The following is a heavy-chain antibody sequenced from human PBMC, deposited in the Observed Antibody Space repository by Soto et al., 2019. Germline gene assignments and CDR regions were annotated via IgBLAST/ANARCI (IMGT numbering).Heavy chain of an antibody. Sequence: ASVKVSCKASGYTFTSYGISWVRQAPGQGLEWMGWISAYNGNTNYAQKLQGRVTMTTDTSTSTAYMELRSLRSDDTAVYYCARVAGITMVRGPSIGWSYGMDCWGQGPTVTVSS. V-gene: IGHV1-18*01. CDR1: GYTFTSYG. J-gene: IGHJ6*02. CDR3: ARVAGITMVRGPSIGWSYGMDC. D-gene: IGHD3-10*01. CDR2: ISAYNGNT.